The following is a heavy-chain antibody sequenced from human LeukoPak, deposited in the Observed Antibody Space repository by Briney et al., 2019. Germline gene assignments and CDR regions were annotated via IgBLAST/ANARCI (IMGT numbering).Heavy chain of an antibody. D-gene: IGHD2-2*01. Sequence: GASVKVSCKASGYTFTSYAMHWVRQAPGQRLEWMGWINAGNGNTKYSQKFQGRVTITRDTSASTAYMELSSLRSEDTAVYYCARAGVGYCSSTSCYPNFDYWGQGTLVTVSS. J-gene: IGHJ4*02. CDR1: GYTFTSYA. V-gene: IGHV1-3*01. CDR2: INAGNGNT. CDR3: ARAGVGYCSSTSCYPNFDY.